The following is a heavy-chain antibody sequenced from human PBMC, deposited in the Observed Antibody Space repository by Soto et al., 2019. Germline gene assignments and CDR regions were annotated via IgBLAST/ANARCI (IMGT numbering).Heavy chain of an antibody. Sequence: PGGSLRLSCAASGFTFSDYYMSWIRQAPGKGLEWVSYISSSSSYTNYADSVKGRFTISRDNAKNSLYLQMNSLRAEDTAVYYCARGAIERGYSYGDYYFDYWGQGTLVTVSS. CDR3: ARGAIERGYSYGDYYFDY. CDR1: GFTFSDYY. V-gene: IGHV3-11*06. J-gene: IGHJ4*02. CDR2: ISSSSSYT. D-gene: IGHD5-18*01.